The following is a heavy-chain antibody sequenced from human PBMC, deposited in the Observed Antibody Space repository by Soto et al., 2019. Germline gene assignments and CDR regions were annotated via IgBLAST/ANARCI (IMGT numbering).Heavy chain of an antibody. CDR2: INPTGLST. D-gene: IGHD3-22*01. Sequence: GASVKVSCKSSGYTFSSYYIHWVRQAPGQGLEWMGIINPTGLSTTYAQKFRGRVTMTRDTSTSTVYIDMSSLRSEDTAVYYCVRSYDDSNGFSLYQFDYWGQGTRVTVSS. CDR3: VRSYDDSNGFSLYQFDY. CDR1: GYTFSSYY. V-gene: IGHV1-46*01. J-gene: IGHJ4*02.